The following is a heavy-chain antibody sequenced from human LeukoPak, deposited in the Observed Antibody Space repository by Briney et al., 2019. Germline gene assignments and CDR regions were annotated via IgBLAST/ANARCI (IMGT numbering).Heavy chain of an antibody. CDR2: IYPGDSDT. D-gene: IGHD3-10*01. CDR1: GYSFTTYW. CDR3: ARTHYYCGSTKYYFDY. V-gene: IGHV5-51*01. Sequence: GESLKISCKGSGYSFTTYWIGWVRQMPGKGLEWMGIIYPGDSDTRYSPSFQGQVTISADKSISTAYLQWSSLRASDTAMYYCARTHYYCGSTKYYFDYWGQGTLVTVSS. J-gene: IGHJ4*02.